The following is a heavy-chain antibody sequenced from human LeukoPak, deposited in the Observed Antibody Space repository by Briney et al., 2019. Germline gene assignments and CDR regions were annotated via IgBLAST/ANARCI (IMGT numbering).Heavy chain of an antibody. Sequence: GGSLRLSCAASGFTFRDYWMSWVRQAPGKGLEWVANIKEDGSEKHYVDSVKGRFTISRDNSKNTVYLQMNSLRAEDTAVYFCAKAAYLYGWGSYYNDYWGQGTLVTVSS. CDR1: GFTFRDYW. CDR3: AKAAYLYGWGSYYNDY. V-gene: IGHV3-7*03. D-gene: IGHD3-10*01. CDR2: IKEDGSEK. J-gene: IGHJ4*02.